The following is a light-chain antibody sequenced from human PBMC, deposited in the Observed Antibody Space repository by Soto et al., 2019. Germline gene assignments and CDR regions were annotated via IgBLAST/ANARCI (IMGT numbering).Light chain of an antibody. CDR2: KAS. V-gene: IGKV1-5*03. CDR1: QTISSW. Sequence: DIQMTQSPSTLSGSVGDRVTITCRASQTISSWLAWYQQKPGKAPKLLIYKASTLKSGVPSRFSGRGPGKEFTLTISSLQPDDFATYYCQPYNSYSEAFGQGTKVELK. CDR3: QPYNSYSEA. J-gene: IGKJ1*01.